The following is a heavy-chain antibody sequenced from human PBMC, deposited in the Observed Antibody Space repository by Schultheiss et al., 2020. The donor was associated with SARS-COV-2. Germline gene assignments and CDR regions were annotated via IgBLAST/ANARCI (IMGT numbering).Heavy chain of an antibody. CDR2: IYYSGST. V-gene: IGHV4-39*07. CDR3: ARVAYPYHYMDV. Sequence: GSLRLSCTVSGGSISSSSYYWGWIRQPPGKGLEWIGSIYYSGSTYYNPSLKSRVTISVDTSKNQFSLKLSSVTAADTAVYYCARVAYPYHYMDVWGKGTTVTVSS. J-gene: IGHJ6*03. CDR1: GGSISSSSYY.